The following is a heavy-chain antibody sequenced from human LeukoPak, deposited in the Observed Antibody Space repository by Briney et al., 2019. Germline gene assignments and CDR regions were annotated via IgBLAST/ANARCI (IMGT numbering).Heavy chain of an antibody. D-gene: IGHD5-18*01. V-gene: IGHV3-30*18. CDR1: GFTFSSYG. CDR2: ISYDGSNK. Sequence: GGSLRLSCAASGFTFSSYGMHWVRQAPGKGLEGVAVISYDGSNKYYADSVKGRFTISRDNSKNTLDLQMNSLRAEDTAVYYCAKDRDSLLSYYYGMDVWGQGTTVTVSS. CDR3: AKDRDSLLSYYYGMDV. J-gene: IGHJ6*02.